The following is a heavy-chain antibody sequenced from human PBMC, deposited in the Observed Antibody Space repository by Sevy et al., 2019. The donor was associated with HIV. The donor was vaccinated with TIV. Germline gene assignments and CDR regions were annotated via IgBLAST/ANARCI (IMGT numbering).Heavy chain of an antibody. CDR1: GFTFSSYA. Sequence: GGSLRLSCAASGFTFSSYAMSWVRQAPGKGLEWVSAISGSGGSTYYADSVKGRFTISRDNSKNTLYLQMNSLRAEDTALYYCAKVRIGPGSSSLSALANYFDYWGQGTLVTVSS. D-gene: IGHD6-13*01. CDR3: AKVRIGPGSSSLSALANYFDY. V-gene: IGHV3-23*01. CDR2: ISGSGGST. J-gene: IGHJ4*02.